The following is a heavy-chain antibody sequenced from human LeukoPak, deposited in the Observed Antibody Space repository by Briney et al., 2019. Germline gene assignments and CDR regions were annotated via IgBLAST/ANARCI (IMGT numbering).Heavy chain of an antibody. Sequence: GGSLRLSCAASGFTFDDYRMNWVRQAPGKGLEWVSSINWNGGTTVYADSVKGRFTISRDNSKNTLYLQMNSLRAEDTAVYYCARPSRGYCSGGSCYSGYFDYWGQGTLVTVSS. CDR1: GFTFDDYR. J-gene: IGHJ4*02. CDR3: ARPSRGYCSGGSCYSGYFDY. D-gene: IGHD2-15*01. CDR2: INWNGGTT. V-gene: IGHV3-20*04.